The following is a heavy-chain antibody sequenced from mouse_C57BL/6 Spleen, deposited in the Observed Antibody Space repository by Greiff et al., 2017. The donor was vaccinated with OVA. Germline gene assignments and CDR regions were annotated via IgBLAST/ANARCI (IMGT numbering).Heavy chain of an antibody. Sequence: ESGPGLVKPSQSLSLTCSVTGYSITSGYYWNWIRQFPGNKLEWMGYISYDGSNNYNPSLKNRISITRDTSKNQFFLKLNSVTTEDTATYYCARYSNLYYFDYWGQGTTLTVSS. J-gene: IGHJ2*01. CDR3: ARYSNLYYFDY. V-gene: IGHV3-6*01. CDR2: ISYDGSN. D-gene: IGHD2-5*01. CDR1: GYSITSGYY.